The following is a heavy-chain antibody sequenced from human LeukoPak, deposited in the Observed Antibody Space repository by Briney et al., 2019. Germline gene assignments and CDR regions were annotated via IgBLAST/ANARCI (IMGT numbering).Heavy chain of an antibody. CDR2: ISAYNGNT. CDR3: ARSDIVVVVAATPFDY. Sequence: ASVKVSCKASGCTFTSYGISWVRQAPGQGLEWMGWISAYNGNTNYAQKLQGRVTMTTDTSTSTAYMELRSLRSDDTAVYYCARSDIVVVVAATPFDYWGQGTLVTVST. CDR1: GCTFTSYG. D-gene: IGHD2-15*01. V-gene: IGHV1-18*01. J-gene: IGHJ4*02.